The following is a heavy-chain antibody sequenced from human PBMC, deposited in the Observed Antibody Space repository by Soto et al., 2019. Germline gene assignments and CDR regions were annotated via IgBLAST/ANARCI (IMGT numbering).Heavy chain of an antibody. CDR3: ARDSGIASRYYYYYMDV. J-gene: IGHJ6*03. D-gene: IGHD6-13*01. V-gene: IGHV3-66*01. Sequence: GGSLRLSCAASGFTVSSNYMSWVRQAPGKGLEWVSVIYSGGSTYYADSVKGRFTISRDNSKNTLYLQMNSLRAEDTAVYYCARDSGIASRYYYYYMDVWGKGTTVTVSS. CDR2: IYSGGST. CDR1: GFTVSSNY.